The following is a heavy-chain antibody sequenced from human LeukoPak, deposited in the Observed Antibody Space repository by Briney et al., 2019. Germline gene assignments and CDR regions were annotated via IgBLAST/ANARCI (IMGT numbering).Heavy chain of an antibody. J-gene: IGHJ6*02. V-gene: IGHV3-21*01. CDR3: ARDADFRRHYGMDV. CDR2: ISSSSSYI. CDR1: GFTFSSYS. Sequence: PGGSLRLSCAASGFTFSSYSMNWVRQAPGKGLEWVSSISSSSSYIYYADSVKGRFTISRDNAKNSLYLQMNSLRAEDTAVYYCARDADFRRHYGMDVWGQGTTVTVSS. D-gene: IGHD3-3*01.